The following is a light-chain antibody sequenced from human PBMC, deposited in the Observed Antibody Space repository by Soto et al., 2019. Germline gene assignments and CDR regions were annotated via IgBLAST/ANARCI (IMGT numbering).Light chain of an antibody. J-gene: IGKJ4*01. CDR2: DAS. Sequence: DIQMTQSPSSLSASVGDRVTIACQASQDISKYLNWYQFRPGQAPKLLIYDASNLETGVPSRFRGSGSRTHFSLTITSLPPEDVATYYCQQYDNLLALTFGGGTKVQIK. CDR1: QDISKY. V-gene: IGKV1-33*01. CDR3: QQYDNLLALT.